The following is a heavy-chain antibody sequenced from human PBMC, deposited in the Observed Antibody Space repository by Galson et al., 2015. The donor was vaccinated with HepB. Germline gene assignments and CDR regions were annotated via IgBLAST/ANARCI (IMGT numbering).Heavy chain of an antibody. CDR2: IYYSGST. CDR1: GGSISSGDYY. CDR3: AGEDIVVVPAATSGGMDV. D-gene: IGHD2-2*01. V-gene: IGHV4-30-4*01. J-gene: IGHJ6*02. Sequence: LSLTCTVSGGSISSGDYYWSWIRQPPGKGLEWIGYIYYSGSTYYNPSLKSRVTISVDTSKNQFSLKLSSVTAADTAVYYCAGEDIVVVPAATSGGMDVWGQGTTVTVSS.